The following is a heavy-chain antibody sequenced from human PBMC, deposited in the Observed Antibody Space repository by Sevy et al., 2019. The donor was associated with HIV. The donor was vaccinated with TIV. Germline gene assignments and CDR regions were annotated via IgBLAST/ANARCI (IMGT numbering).Heavy chain of an antibody. CDR1: GFTFSSYA. V-gene: IGHV3-23*01. D-gene: IGHD6-13*01. CDR3: ASSPAGTSFDY. Sequence: GGSLRLSCAASGFTFSSYAMSWVRQAPGKGLEWVSAISGSGGSTYYVDSVKGRFTISRDNSKNTLYLQMNSLRAEDTAVYYCASSPAGTSFDYWGQGTLVTVSS. CDR2: ISGSGGST. J-gene: IGHJ4*02.